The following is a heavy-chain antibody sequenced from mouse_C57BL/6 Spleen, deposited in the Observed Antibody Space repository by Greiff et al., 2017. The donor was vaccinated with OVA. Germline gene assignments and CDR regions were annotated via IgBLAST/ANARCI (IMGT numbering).Heavy chain of an antibody. CDR3: ARPRGQVWYFDV. CDR2: IDPCDSYT. Sequence: QVQLQQPGAELVMPGASVKLSCKASGYTFTSYWMHWVKQRPGQGLEWIGEIDPCDSYTNYNQKFKGKSTLTLDKSSSTAYMQLSSLTSEDSAVYDCARPRGQVWYFDVWGTGTTVTVAS. D-gene: IGHD3-3*01. CDR1: GYTFTSYW. V-gene: IGHV1-69*01. J-gene: IGHJ1*03.